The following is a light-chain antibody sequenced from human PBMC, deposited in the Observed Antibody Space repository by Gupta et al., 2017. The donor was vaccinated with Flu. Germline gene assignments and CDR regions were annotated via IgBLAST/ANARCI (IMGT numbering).Light chain of an antibody. V-gene: IGKV1-39*01. CDR3: QQRYSTPRT. J-gene: IGKJ1*01. CDR1: QNINNY. CDR2: AAS. Sequence: PSSLSSSVGDRVTITCRASQNINNYLNWYHQKPGKAPKLLIYAASSLQSGVPSTFSGSGSGTDFTLTISRLQPEDFAIYYCQQRYSTPRTFGQGTKVEIK.